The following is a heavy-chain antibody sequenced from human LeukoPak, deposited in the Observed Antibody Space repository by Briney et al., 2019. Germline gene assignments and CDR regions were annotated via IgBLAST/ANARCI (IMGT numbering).Heavy chain of an antibody. CDR2: IYTGGST. CDR1: GGSISSGSYY. J-gene: IGHJ4*02. D-gene: IGHD6-19*01. V-gene: IGHV4-61*02. Sequence: SETLSLTCTVSGGSISSGSYYWSWIRQPAGKGLEWIGRIYTGGSTNYNPSLKSRVTISLDTSKNHFSLRLTSVTAADTAVYYCVSSHSYTSGRNYWGQGTLVTVSS. CDR3: VSSHSYTSGRNY.